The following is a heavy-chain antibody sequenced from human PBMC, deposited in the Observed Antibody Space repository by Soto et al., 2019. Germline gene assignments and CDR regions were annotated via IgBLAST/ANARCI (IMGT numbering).Heavy chain of an antibody. CDR3: AGSAIFGVVDNFDY. J-gene: IGHJ4*02. CDR1: GGSITSSAYY. D-gene: IGHD3-3*01. V-gene: IGHV4-39*01. Sequence: QLQLQESGPGLVKPSETLSLTCTVSGGSITSSAYYWAWIRQSPGKGLEWIGSIYFSGRTYHNPSLNGRLTISVDTSRDQFSLKLNSVTAADTAVYFCAGSAIFGVVDNFDYWGQGILVTVSS. CDR2: IYFSGRT.